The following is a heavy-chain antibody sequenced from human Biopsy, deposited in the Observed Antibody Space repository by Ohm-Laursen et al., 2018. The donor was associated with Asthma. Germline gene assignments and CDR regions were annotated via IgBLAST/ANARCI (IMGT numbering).Heavy chain of an antibody. J-gene: IGHJ6*02. D-gene: IGHD4-17*01. CDR3: ARVASYGDLYFGIDV. CDR2: VFWSETT. Sequence: TLSFTCSVGGAYIQSRHHHWSWIRQSPGSVLELFGVVFWSETTHYDRSLERRLSKSIDTTRNEFSMTLRSVTAADTAVCFCARVASYGDLYFGIDVWGPGTTVSVS. V-gene: IGHV4-30-4*01. CDR1: GAYIQSRHHH.